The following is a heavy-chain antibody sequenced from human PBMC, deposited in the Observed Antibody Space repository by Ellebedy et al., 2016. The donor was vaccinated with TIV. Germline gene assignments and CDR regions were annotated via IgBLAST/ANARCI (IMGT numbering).Heavy chain of an antibody. CDR1: GFTFSTYP. J-gene: IGHJ4*02. V-gene: IGHV3-7*01. D-gene: IGHD3-10*01. Sequence: GESLKISXAASGFTFSTYPMNWVRQAPGKGLEWVANIKQDGSEKYYVDSVKGRFTISRDNAKNSLYLQMNSLRAEDTAVYYCASRGYWGQGTLVTVSS. CDR2: IKQDGSEK. CDR3: ASRGY.